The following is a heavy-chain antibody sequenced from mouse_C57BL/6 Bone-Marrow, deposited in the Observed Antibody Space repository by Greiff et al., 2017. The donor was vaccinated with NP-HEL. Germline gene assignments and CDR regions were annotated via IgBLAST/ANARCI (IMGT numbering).Heavy chain of an antibody. CDR3: ARPPGSSFWYFDV. J-gene: IGHJ1*03. CDR1: GYSITSGYY. Sequence: EVKLVESGPGLVKPSQSLSLTCSVTGYSITSGYYWNWIRQFPGNKLEWMGYISYDGSNNYNPSLKNRISITRDTSTNQFFLKLNSVTTEDTATYYCARPPGSSFWYFDVWGTGTTVTVSS. V-gene: IGHV3-6*01. D-gene: IGHD1-1*01. CDR2: ISYDGSN.